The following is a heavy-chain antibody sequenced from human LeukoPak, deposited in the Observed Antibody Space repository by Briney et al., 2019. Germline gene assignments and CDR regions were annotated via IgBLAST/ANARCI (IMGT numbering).Heavy chain of an antibody. CDR1: GFTFSSYS. V-gene: IGHV3-21*01. J-gene: IGHJ4*02. CDR2: ISSSSSYI. D-gene: IGHD3-9*01. Sequence: GGSLRLSCAASGFTFSSYSMNWVRQAPGKGLEWVSSISSSSSYIYYADSVKGRFTISRDNAKSSLYLQMNSLRAEDTAVYYCARATSDVLRYFDWFSGYYFDYWGQGTLVTVSS. CDR3: ARATSDVLRYFDWFSGYYFDY.